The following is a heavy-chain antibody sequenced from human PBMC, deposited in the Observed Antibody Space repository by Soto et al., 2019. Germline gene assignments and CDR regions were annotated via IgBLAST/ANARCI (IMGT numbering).Heavy chain of an antibody. J-gene: IGHJ5*02. CDR3: ARDRTAAGPSNWFDP. CDR1: GGSISYYY. CDR2: IYPSGST. V-gene: IGHV4-4*07. D-gene: IGHD6-13*01. Sequence: SETLSLTCTVSGGSISYYYWSWIRQSAGKGLEWIGRIYPSGSTNYNPSLKGRVTMSVDTSNNQFSLNLGSVTAADTAVYYCARDRTAAGPSNWFDPWGQGTLVTVSS.